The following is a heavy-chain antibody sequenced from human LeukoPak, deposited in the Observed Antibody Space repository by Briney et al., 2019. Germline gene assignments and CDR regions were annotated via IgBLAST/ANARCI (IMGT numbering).Heavy chain of an antibody. CDR3: ARITARGGSDDAFDV. Sequence: SETLSLTCAIYGASFSDYWWTWVRQPPGAGLEWIGEVTDGGYTNYKSSLKSRVSISVDISKNQFSLRLPSVTAADTAMYFYARITARGGSDDAFDVWGQGTMIIVSS. D-gene: IGHD2-15*01. V-gene: IGHV4-34*01. J-gene: IGHJ3*01. CDR2: VTDGGYT. CDR1: GASFSDYW.